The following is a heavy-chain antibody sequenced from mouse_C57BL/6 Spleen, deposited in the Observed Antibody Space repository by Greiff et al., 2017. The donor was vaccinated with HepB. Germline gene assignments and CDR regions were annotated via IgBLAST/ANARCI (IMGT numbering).Heavy chain of an antibody. CDR2: IHPNSGST. Sequence: VQLQQPGAELVKPGASVKLSCKASGYTFTSYWMHWVKQRPGQGLEWIGMIHPNSGSTNYNEKFKSKATLTVDKSSSTAYMQLSSLTSEDSAVYYCARYDYGSSVDYWGQGTTLTVSS. D-gene: IGHD1-1*01. CDR1: GYTFTSYW. CDR3: ARYDYGSSVDY. V-gene: IGHV1-64*01. J-gene: IGHJ2*01.